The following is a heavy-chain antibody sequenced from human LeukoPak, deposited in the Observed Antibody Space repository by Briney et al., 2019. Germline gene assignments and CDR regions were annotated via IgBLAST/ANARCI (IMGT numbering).Heavy chain of an antibody. D-gene: IGHD6-19*01. CDR3: ARGARIAVAGTDYYYGMDV. CDR1: GGTFSSYA. V-gene: IGHV1-69*04. CDR2: IIPIFGIA. Sequence: SVKVSCKASGGTFSSYAISWARQAPGQGLEWMGRIIPIFGIANYAQKFQGRVTITADKSTSTAYMELSSLRSEDTAVYYCARGARIAVAGTDYYYGMDVWGQGTTVTVSS. J-gene: IGHJ6*02.